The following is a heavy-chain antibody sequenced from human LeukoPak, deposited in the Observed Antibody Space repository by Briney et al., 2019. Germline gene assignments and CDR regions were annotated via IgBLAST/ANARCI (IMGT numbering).Heavy chain of an antibody. CDR3: ARTMGSHSGYCFDY. D-gene: IGHD3-10*01. CDR1: GFPFSNYA. CDR2: ISNDGSNK. V-gene: IGHV3-30-3*01. J-gene: IGHJ4*02. Sequence: GGSLRLSCAASGFPFSNYAMDWVRQAPGKGLEWVAVISNDGSNKYYADFVKGRFTISRDNSNNTLYLQMSSLRAEDTAVYYCARTMGSHSGYCFDYWGQGTLVTVSS.